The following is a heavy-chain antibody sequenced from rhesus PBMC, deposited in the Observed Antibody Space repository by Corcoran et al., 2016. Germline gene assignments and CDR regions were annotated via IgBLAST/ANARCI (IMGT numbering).Heavy chain of an antibody. Sequence: QVQLQESGPGLVKPSETLSLTCAVSGGSISRSNWWSWIRQPPGKGLEWIGNIGGSRGRTNYNPSLKSRVTISKDTSKNQFALKLSSVTAADTAVYYCARHPNQICGVVHFDSWGQGVVVTVSS. CDR3: ARHPNQICGVVHFDS. D-gene: IGHD3-22*01. V-gene: IGHV4-65*02. J-gene: IGHJ6*01. CDR1: GGSISRSNW. CDR2: IGGSRGRT.